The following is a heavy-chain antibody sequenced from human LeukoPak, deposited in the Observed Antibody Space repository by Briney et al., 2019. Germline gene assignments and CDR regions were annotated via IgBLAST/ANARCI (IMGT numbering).Heavy chain of an antibody. CDR3: ARVSSRGYELFDY. D-gene: IGHD5-12*01. J-gene: IGHJ4*02. CDR2: IFHSGST. V-gene: IGHV4-4*02. Sequence: PSETLSLTCAVSGGSISSSNWWSWGRQPPGMGLEWLGEIFHSGSTNYNPSLKSRVTISVDKSKNQFSLRLSSVTAADTAVYYCARVSSRGYELFDYWGQGTLVTVSS. CDR1: GGSISSSNW.